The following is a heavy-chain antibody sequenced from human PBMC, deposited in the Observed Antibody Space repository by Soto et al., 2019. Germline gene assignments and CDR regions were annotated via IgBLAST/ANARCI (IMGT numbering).Heavy chain of an antibody. CDR2: IYSGGST. V-gene: IGHV3-66*01. CDR1: GFTVSSNY. J-gene: IGHJ6*03. Sequence: GGSMRLSCAASGFTVSSNYMSWVRQAPGKGLERVSVIYSGGSTYYADSVKGRFTISRDNSKNTLYLQMNSLRAEDTAVYYCARDSRSVVVVAATRNYYYYMDVWGKGTTVTVSS. CDR3: ARDSRSVVVVAATRNYYYYMDV. D-gene: IGHD2-15*01.